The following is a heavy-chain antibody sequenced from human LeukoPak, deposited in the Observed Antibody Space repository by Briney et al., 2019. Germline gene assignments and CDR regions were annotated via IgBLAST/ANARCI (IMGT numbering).Heavy chain of an antibody. CDR2: ISYDGSNK. CDR1: GFTLSSYA. CDR3: ARDVLPYYYYGMDV. J-gene: IGHJ6*02. D-gene: IGHD3-10*01. Sequence: GGSLRLSCAASGFTLSSYAMHWVRQAPGKGLEWVAVISYDGSNKYYADSVKGRFTISRDNSKNTLYLQMNSLRAEDTAVYYCARDVLPYYYYGMDVWGQGTTVTVSS. V-gene: IGHV3-30-3*01.